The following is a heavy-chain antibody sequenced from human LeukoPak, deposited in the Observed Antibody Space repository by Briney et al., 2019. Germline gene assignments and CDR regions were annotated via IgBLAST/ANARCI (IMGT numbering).Heavy chain of an antibody. J-gene: IGHJ6*02. CDR2: ISAYNGNT. V-gene: IGHV1-18*01. D-gene: IGHD3-10*01. CDR1: GYTFTSYG. Sequence: ASVKVSCKASGYTFTSYGISWVRQAPGQGLEWMGWISAYNGNTNYAQKLQGRVTMTTDTSTSTAYMELRSLRSDDTAVYYCARDGGSLYYYYYGMEVWGQGTTVTVSS. CDR3: ARDGGSLYYYYYGMEV.